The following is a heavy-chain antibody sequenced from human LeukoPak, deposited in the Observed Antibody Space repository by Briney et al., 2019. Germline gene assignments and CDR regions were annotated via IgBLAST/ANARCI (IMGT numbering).Heavy chain of an antibody. CDR3: ATALGDNWNSKPGVL. CDR2: FDPEDGET. D-gene: IGHD1-7*01. Sequence: ASVKVSCKVSGYTLTELSMHWVRQAPGKGLEWMGGFDPEDGETIYAQKFQGRVTMTEDTSTDTAYMELSSLRSEDTAVYYCATALGDNWNSKPGVLWGQGTLVTVSS. CDR1: GYTLTELS. V-gene: IGHV1-24*01. J-gene: IGHJ4*02.